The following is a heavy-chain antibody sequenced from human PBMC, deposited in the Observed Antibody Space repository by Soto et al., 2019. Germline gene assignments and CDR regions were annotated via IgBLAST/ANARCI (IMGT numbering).Heavy chain of an antibody. CDR3: ARLFCSTTTCDGWFDP. J-gene: IGHJ5*02. V-gene: IGHV5-10-1*01. CDR1: GYTFTTFW. D-gene: IGHD2-2*01. Sequence: GESLKISCTGFGYTFTTFWVTWVRQMPGKGLEWMGRIDPRDSYVNYSPSLQGHVTISVDKSISTAYLQWGSLKASDTAMYYCARLFCSTTTCDGWFDPWGQGTLVTVSS. CDR2: IDPRDSYV.